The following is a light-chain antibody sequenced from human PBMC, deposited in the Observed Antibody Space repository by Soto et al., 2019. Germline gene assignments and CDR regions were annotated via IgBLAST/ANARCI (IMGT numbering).Light chain of an antibody. V-gene: IGKV1-27*01. CDR3: QKYNSALYT. CDR2: AAS. Sequence: DIQMTQSPSSLSASVGDRVTITCRASQGISNYLAWYQQKPGKVPKLLIYAASTLQSGVPSRFSGSGSGTDFTLTISSLQPEDVATYYCQKYNSALYTFGQVNKLLIK. CDR1: QGISNY. J-gene: IGKJ2*01.